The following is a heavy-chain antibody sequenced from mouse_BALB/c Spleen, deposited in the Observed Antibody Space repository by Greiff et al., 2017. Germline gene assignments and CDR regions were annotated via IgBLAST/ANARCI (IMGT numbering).Heavy chain of an antibody. CDR3: ARGQDYAMDY. CDR2: IWAGGST. J-gene: IGHJ4*01. Sequence: QVQLKESGPGLVAPSQSLSITCTVSGFSLTSYGIHWVRQPPGKDLEWLGVIWAGGSTNYNSALMSRLSISKDNSKSQVFLKMNSLQTDDTAMYYCARGQDYAMDYWGQGTSVTVSS. V-gene: IGHV2-9*02. CDR1: GFSLTSYG.